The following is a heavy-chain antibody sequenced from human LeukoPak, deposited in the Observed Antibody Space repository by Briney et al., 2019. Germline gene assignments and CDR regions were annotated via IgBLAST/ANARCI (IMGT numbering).Heavy chain of an antibody. CDR2: ISGSSTI. CDR1: GFTFSSYS. D-gene: IGHD6-13*01. CDR3: ARRVAAAGTRGYFDY. Sequence: GGSLRLSCAASGFTFSSYSMNWVRQAPGKGLEWVSYISGSSTIHYADSVKGRFTISRDNAKNSLYLQMNSLRDEDTAVYYCARRVAAAGTRGYFDYWGQGTLVTVSS. J-gene: IGHJ4*02. V-gene: IGHV3-48*02.